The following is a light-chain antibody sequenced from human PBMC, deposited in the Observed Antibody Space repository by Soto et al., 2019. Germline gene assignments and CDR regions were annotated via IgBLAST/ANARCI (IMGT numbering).Light chain of an antibody. J-gene: IGLJ2*01. CDR1: YSNIGIND. Sequence: QSVLTQPPSASGTPGQRVTVSCSGTYSNIGINDVHWYRQLSGTAPQILIYDTSQRATGVPDRFSGSRSGTSASLVISGLQTEDEAAYHCAAWDDSLNGPDFGGGTKVTV. CDR3: AAWDDSLNGPD. CDR2: DTS. V-gene: IGLV1-44*01.